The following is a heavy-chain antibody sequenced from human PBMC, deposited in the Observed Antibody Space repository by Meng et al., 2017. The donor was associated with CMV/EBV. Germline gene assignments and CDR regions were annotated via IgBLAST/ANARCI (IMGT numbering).Heavy chain of an antibody. CDR2: IRYDGSNK. Sequence: GESLKISCAASGFTFSSYGMHWVRQAPGKGLEWVAFIRYDGSNKYYADSVKGRLTISRDNSKNTLYLQMNSLRAEDTAVYYCAKALDYWGQGTLVTVSS. CDR3: AKALDY. J-gene: IGHJ4*02. CDR1: GFTFSSYG. V-gene: IGHV3-30*02.